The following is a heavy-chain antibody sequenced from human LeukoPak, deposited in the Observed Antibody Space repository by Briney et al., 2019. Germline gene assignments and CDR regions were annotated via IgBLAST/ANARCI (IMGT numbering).Heavy chain of an antibody. CDR3: AKDVYDILTGYYPDY. CDR2: ISYDGSNK. Sequence: VGSPRLPCAASGFTFSSYGMHWVRQAPGKGLEWVAVISYDGSNKYYADSVKGRFTISRDNSKNTLYLQMNSLRAEDTAVYYCAKDVYDILTGYYPDYWGQGTLVSVSS. J-gene: IGHJ4*02. V-gene: IGHV3-30*18. CDR1: GFTFSSYG. D-gene: IGHD3-9*01.